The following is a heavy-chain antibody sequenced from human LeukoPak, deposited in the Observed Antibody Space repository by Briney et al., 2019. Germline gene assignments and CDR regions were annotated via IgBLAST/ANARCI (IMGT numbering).Heavy chain of an antibody. CDR3: AKCAQSYGNDAFDM. CDR1: EFTFGNFA. Sequence: GGSLRLSCAAAEFTFGNFAMSWVRQAPGKGLEWVSYIRGGGAGALYADSVKGRFTVSRDNSRSTLYLQMNSLRVEDTAVYYCAKCAQSYGNDAFDMWGPGTMVTVSS. V-gene: IGHV3-23*01. D-gene: IGHD3-16*01. J-gene: IGHJ3*02. CDR2: IRGGGAGA.